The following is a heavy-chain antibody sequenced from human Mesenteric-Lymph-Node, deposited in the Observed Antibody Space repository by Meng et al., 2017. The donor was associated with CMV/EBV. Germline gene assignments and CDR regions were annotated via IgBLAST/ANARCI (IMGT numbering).Heavy chain of an antibody. CDR1: GYTFSSYY. Sequence: ASGYTFSSYYIRWVRQAPGQGLEWMGIIDPRGGSTRYAENFQGRVTMTRDTSTSTVYMDLSSLRPEDTAVYYCARAREDGDYDALDYWGQGTLVTVSS. J-gene: IGHJ4*02. CDR3: ARAREDGDYDALDY. V-gene: IGHV1-46*01. CDR2: IDPRGGST. D-gene: IGHD4-17*01.